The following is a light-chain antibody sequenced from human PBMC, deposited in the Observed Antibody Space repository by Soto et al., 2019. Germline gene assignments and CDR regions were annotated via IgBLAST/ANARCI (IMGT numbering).Light chain of an antibody. CDR1: QTISGTY. CDR3: QQYGRSPTWT. V-gene: IGKV3-20*01. Sequence: EIVLTQSPGTLSLSPGERATLSCRASQTISGTYLAWYQQKPGQAPRLLIYSSSGRAAGVSDRFSGSGSGTDFSLTISRLEPEDFAMYYCQQYGRSPTWTFGQGTKVDIK. J-gene: IGKJ1*01. CDR2: SSS.